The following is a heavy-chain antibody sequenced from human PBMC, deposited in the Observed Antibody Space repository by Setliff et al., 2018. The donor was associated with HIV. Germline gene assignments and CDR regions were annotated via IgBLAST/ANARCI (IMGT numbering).Heavy chain of an antibody. Sequence: ETLSLTCAVSDGSISTYYWSWIRQPPGRGLEWIGYIYYSGITNYSPSLKSRVTLLVDTSRNQFSLRLSSVTAADTAVYFCARGDYDSGGYYFDKWGQGALVTVSS. V-gene: IGHV4-59*01. CDR3: ARGDYDSGGYYFDK. D-gene: IGHD3-22*01. CDR2: IYYSGIT. CDR1: DGSISTYY. J-gene: IGHJ4*02.